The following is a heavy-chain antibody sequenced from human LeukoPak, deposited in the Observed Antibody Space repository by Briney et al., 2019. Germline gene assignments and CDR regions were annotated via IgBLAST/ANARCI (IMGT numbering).Heavy chain of an antibody. J-gene: IGHJ3*02. D-gene: IGHD1-26*01. Sequence: GGSLRLSCAASGFTFSNAWMSWVRQAPGKGLEWVGFIRSKAYGGTTEYAASVKGRFTISRDDSKSIAYLQMNSLKTEDTAVYYCTRERYSGSYAAFNIWGQGTMVTVSS. V-gene: IGHV3-49*04. CDR2: IRSKAYGGTT. CDR1: GFTFSNAW. CDR3: TRERYSGSYAAFNI.